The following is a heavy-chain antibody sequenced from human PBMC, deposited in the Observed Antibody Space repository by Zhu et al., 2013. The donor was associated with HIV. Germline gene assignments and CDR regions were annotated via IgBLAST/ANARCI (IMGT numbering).Heavy chain of an antibody. V-gene: IGHV1-18*01. CDR1: GYTFTSYA. CDR3: SRGGGTIVVAVGSFDV. D-gene: IGHD2-15*01. J-gene: IGHJ3*01. CDR2: INPYNGDT. Sequence: QVHLVQSGPELKKPGASVRVSCKASGYTFTSYALAWVRQAPGQGLEWMGWINPYNGDTKYARRFQGRVTMSTDTSTNTAYMEVRTLRSDDTAVYYCSRGGGTIVVAVGSFDVWGQGTMVSVSS.